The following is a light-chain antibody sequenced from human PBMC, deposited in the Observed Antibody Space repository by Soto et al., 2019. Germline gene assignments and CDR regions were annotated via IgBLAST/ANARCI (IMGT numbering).Light chain of an antibody. J-gene: IGLJ2*01. CDR2: DVS. CDR3: CSYAGSYTVV. Sequence: QSALTQPRSVSGSPGQSGTFSCTGTSSDVGGYNYVSWYQQHPGKAPKLMIYDVSKRPSGVPDRFSGSKSGNTASLTISGLQAEDEADYYCCSYAGSYTVVFGGGTKVTVL. V-gene: IGLV2-11*01. CDR1: SSDVGGYNY.